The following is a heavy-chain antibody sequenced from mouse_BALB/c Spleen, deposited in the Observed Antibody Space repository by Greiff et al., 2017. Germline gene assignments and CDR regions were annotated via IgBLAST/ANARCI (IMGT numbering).Heavy chain of an antibody. Sequence: VMLVESGPGLVAPSQSLSITCTVSGFSLTSYGVHWVRQPPGKGLEWLGVIWAGGSTNYNSALMSRLSISKDNSKSQVFLKMNSLQTDDTAMYYCAQGGSSGFAYWGQGTLVTVSA. CDR2: IWAGGST. J-gene: IGHJ3*01. CDR1: GFSLTSYG. CDR3: AQGGSSGFAY. V-gene: IGHV2-9*02.